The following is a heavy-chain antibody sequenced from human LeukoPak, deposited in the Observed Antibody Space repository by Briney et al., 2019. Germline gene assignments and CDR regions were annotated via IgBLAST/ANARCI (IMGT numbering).Heavy chain of an antibody. CDR3: VRHSTASGYLNYFDY. D-gene: IGHD1-1*01. Sequence: PSETLSLTCTVSGGSISSYYWSWIRQPPGKGLEWIGYIYYSGSTNYNPSLKSRVTISVDTSKNQFSLKLSSVTAADTAVYYCVRHSTASGYLNYFDYWGQGTLVTVSS. CDR2: IYYSGST. J-gene: IGHJ4*02. V-gene: IGHV4-59*08. CDR1: GGSISSYY.